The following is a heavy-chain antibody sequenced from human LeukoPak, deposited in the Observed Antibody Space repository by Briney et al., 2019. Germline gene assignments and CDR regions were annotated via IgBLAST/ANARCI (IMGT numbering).Heavy chain of an antibody. CDR3: ARHYYDNSGFLSYFDY. CDR1: GGSISSYY. Sequence: SETLSLTCTVSGGSISSYYWSWIRQPPGKGLELIGYISYSGSTDSNPSLKSRVTISVDTSKNQFSLKLSSVTAADTAVYYCARHYYDNSGFLSYFDYWGQGTLVTVSS. CDR2: ISYSGST. J-gene: IGHJ4*02. V-gene: IGHV4-59*08. D-gene: IGHD3-22*01.